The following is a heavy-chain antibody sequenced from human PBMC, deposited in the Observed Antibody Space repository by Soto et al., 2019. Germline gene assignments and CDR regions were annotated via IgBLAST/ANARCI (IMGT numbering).Heavy chain of an antibody. Sequence: PGGSLRLSCAASGFTFSSYAMHWVRQAPGKGLERVAVISYDGSNKYYADSVKGRFTISRDNSKNTLYLQMNSLRAEDTAVYYCARAGRGSVVPRPFGYWGQGTLVTVSS. CDR3: ARAGRGSVVPRPFGY. J-gene: IGHJ4*02. CDR2: ISYDGSNK. CDR1: GFTFSSYA. D-gene: IGHD1-1*01. V-gene: IGHV3-30-3*01.